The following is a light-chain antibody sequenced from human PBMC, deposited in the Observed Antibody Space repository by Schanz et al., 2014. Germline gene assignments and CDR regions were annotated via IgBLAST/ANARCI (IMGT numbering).Light chain of an antibody. CDR1: SSDVGDYNY. CDR3: SSYTSINVV. Sequence: QSALTQPASVSGSPGQSITISCTGISSDVGDYNYVSWYQQYPGKAPKVVIYDVSNRPSGVSNRFSGSKSGNTASLTISGLQAGDEAIYYCSSYTSINVVFGGGTKLTVL. V-gene: IGLV2-14*03. CDR2: DVS. J-gene: IGLJ2*01.